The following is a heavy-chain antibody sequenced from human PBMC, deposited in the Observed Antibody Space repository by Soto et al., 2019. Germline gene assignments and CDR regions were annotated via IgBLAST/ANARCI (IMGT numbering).Heavy chain of an antibody. Sequence: ASVKVSCKASGGTFSSYAISWVRQAPGQGLEWMGGIIPIFGTANYAQKFQGRVTITADESTSTAYMELSSLRSEDTAVYYCARADGDYEGVLYYYGMDVWGQGTTVTVSS. CDR3: ARADGDYEGVLYYYGMDV. J-gene: IGHJ6*02. CDR1: GGTFSSYA. CDR2: IIPIFGTA. D-gene: IGHD4-17*01. V-gene: IGHV1-69*13.